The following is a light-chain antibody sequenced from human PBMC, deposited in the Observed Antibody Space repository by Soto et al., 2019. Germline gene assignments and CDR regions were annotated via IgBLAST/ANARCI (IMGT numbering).Light chain of an antibody. V-gene: IGKV1-5*01. Sequence: DIQMTQSPSTVSASVGDGVTITCRASQSIRTWLAWYQQKPGNPPKLLIYDASTLESGVSSGFSGSGSVTEFTLTISSLQPDDFATYYCQQYNSYPYTFGQGTKLEIK. CDR3: QQYNSYPYT. J-gene: IGKJ2*01. CDR2: DAS. CDR1: QSIRTW.